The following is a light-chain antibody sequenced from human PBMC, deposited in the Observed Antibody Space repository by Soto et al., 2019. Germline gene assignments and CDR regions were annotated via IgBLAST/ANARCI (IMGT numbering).Light chain of an antibody. CDR2: RNN. Sequence: QPVLTQPPSASGTPVHRVTISCSGSSSNIGSNYVYWYQQLPGTAPKLLIYRNNQRPSGVPDRFSGSKSGTSASLAISGLRPEDEADYYCAAWDDSLKVFGTGTKVTVL. CDR3: AAWDDSLKV. J-gene: IGLJ1*01. V-gene: IGLV1-47*01. CDR1: SSNIGSNY.